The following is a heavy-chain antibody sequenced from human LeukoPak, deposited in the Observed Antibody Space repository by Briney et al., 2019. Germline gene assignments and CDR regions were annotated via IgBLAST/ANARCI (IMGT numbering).Heavy chain of an antibody. J-gene: IGHJ4*02. CDR2: IYHSGST. CDR1: GDSISSSSYY. D-gene: IGHD3-9*01. Sequence: SETLSLTCTVSGDSISSSSYYWGWIRQPPGTGLEWIGYIYHSGSTYYNPSLKSRVTISVDRSKNQFSLKLSSVTAADTAVYYCARGQTGLGLDYWGQGTLVTVSS. V-gene: IGHV4-39*07. CDR3: ARGQTGLGLDY.